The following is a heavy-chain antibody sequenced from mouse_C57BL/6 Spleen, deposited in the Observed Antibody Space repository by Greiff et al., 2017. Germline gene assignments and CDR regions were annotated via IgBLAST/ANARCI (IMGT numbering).Heavy chain of an antibody. CDR2: IRNKANGYTT. D-gene: IGHD2-1*01. J-gene: IGHJ3*01. CDR3: ARYSNYWFAY. Sequence: EVKLMESGGGLVQPGGSLSLSCAASGFTFTDYYMSWVRQPPGKALEWLGFIRNKANGYTTEYSGSVKGRFTISRDNSQSILYLHMHARRAEDSATYDCARYSNYWFAYWGQGTLVTVSA. CDR1: GFTFTDYY. V-gene: IGHV7-3*01.